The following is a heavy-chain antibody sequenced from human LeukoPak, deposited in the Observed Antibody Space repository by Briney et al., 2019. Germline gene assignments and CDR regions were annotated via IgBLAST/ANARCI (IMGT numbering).Heavy chain of an antibody. D-gene: IGHD3-3*01. Sequence: SETLSLTCTVSSFSFTTDYYWGWIRQPPGKALEWIGSVFRTGGTYYNPSLRNRVSISLDMSKNQFSLSLHSVTAADTAVYYCPGERAGTIVDFWGRGTLVTVSS. J-gene: IGHJ4*02. V-gene: IGHV4-38-2*02. CDR3: PGERAGTIVDF. CDR1: SFSFTTDYY. CDR2: VFRTGGT.